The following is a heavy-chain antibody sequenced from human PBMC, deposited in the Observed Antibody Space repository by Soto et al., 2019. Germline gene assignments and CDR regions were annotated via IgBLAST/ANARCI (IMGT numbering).Heavy chain of an antibody. Sequence: QVQLVQSGAEVRKPGASLKVSCKASGYIFTNYGISWVRRAPGQGLEWMGWISVRTENTESSQKVQGRVTMTTDTSTATAYMELRSLRSDDTAVYYCARDGDCTSTSCYHRGSYYYYGMDVWGQGTTVTVSS. CDR1: GYIFTNYG. V-gene: IGHV1-18*04. CDR2: ISVRTENT. J-gene: IGHJ6*02. D-gene: IGHD2-2*01. CDR3: ARDGDCTSTSCYHRGSYYYYGMDV.